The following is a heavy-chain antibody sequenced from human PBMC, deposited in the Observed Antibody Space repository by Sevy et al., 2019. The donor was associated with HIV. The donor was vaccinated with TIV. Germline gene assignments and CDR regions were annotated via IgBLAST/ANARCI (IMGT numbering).Heavy chain of an antibody. D-gene: IGHD2-15*01. J-gene: IGHJ4*02. CDR2: IYYSGST. Sequence: SETLSLTCTVSGGSISSSSYYWGWIRQPPGKGLEWIGSIYYSGSTYYNPSLKSRVTISVDMSKNQFSLKLSSVTAADTAVYYCARHLIAATQAYFDYWGQGTLVTVSS. CDR3: ARHLIAATQAYFDY. V-gene: IGHV4-39*01. CDR1: GGSISSSSYY.